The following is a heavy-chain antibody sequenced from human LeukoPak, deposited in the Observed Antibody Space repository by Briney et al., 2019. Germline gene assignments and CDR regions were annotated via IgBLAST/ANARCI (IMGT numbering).Heavy chain of an antibody. CDR2: IWYDGSNK. CDR3: ARANTHDSNYYYGMDV. D-gene: IGHD3-3*01. J-gene: IGHJ6*02. V-gene: IGHV3-33*01. Sequence: GGSLRLSCAASGFTFSSYGMHWVRQAPGKGLEWVAVIWYDGSNKYYADSVKGRFTISRDNSKNTLYLQMNSLRAEDMAVYYCARANTHDSNYYYGMDVWGQGTTVTVSS. CDR1: GFTFSSYG.